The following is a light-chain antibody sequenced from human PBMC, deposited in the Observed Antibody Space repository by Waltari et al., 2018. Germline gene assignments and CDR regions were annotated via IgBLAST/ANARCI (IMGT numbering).Light chain of an antibody. CDR3: SSYTSSSTLEV. CDR2: DVS. CDR1: SSDVGGYNY. J-gene: IGLJ3*02. Sequence: QSALTQPASVSGSPGQSITISCTGTSSDVGGYNYVSWYQQHPGKAPKLMIYDVSNRPSGVSSLFSGSKSGNTAALTISGLQAEDEADYYCSSYTSSSTLEVFGGGTKLTVL. V-gene: IGLV2-14*03.